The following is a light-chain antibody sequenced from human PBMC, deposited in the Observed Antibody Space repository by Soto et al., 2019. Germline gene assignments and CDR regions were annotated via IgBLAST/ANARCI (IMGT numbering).Light chain of an antibody. CDR3: QQYDSWPPLT. Sequence: EILMTQSPATLSVSPGERATLSCRASQSVSSNLAWYRQKPGQAPRLLIYGASTRATGIPARFSGSGSGTEFTLTISSLQSEDFAIYYCQQYDSWPPLTFGGGTKVEIK. CDR2: GAS. CDR1: QSVSSN. J-gene: IGKJ4*01. V-gene: IGKV3-15*01.